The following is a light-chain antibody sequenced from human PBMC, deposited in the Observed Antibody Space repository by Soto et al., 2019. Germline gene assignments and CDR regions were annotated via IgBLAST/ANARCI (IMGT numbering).Light chain of an antibody. Sequence: QSVLTQPPSASETPGQRVTISCSGSSSNIGSNYVYWYQQLPGTAPKLLIYGNNQRPSGVPDRFSGSKSGTSASLAISGLRSEDEADYYCAAWDDSLSGPVFGGGTKLTVL. CDR2: GNN. CDR3: AAWDDSLSGPV. CDR1: SSNIGSNY. V-gene: IGLV1-47*01. J-gene: IGLJ2*01.